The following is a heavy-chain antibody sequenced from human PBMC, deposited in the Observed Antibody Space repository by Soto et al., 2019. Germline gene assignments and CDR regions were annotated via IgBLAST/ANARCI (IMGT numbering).Heavy chain of an antibody. V-gene: IGHV4-34*01. D-gene: IGHD2-2*01. Sequence: SETLSLTCAVYGGSFSGYYWSWIRQPPGKGLEWIGEINHSGSTNYNPSLKSRVTISVDTSKNQFSLKLSSVTAADTAVYYCARFGCSSTSCRHKVYYYYMDVWGKGTTVTVSS. J-gene: IGHJ6*03. CDR3: ARFGCSSTSCRHKVYYYYMDV. CDR2: INHSGST. CDR1: GGSFSGYY.